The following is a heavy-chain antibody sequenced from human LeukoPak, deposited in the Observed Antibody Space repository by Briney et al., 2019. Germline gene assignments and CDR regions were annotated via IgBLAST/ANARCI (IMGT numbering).Heavy chain of an antibody. CDR2: IKSKTDGGTT. J-gene: IGHJ6*03. Sequence: GGSLRLSCAASGFTFSRYSMIWVRQAPGKGLEWVGRIKSKTDGGTTDYAAPVKGRFTISRDDSKNTLYLQMNSLRAEDTAVYYCARDRIRGDSYYYYMDVWGKGTTVTISS. V-gene: IGHV3-15*05. CDR1: GFTFSRYS. D-gene: IGHD3-10*01. CDR3: ARDRIRGDSYYYYMDV.